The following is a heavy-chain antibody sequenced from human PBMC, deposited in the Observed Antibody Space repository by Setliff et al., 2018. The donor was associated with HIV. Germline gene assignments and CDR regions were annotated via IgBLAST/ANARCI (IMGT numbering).Heavy chain of an antibody. Sequence: SETLSLTCTVSGGSISSGSYYWSWIRQPAGKGLEWTGRIYTSGSTNYNPSLKSRVTISVDTSKNQFSLKLSSVTAAETAVYYCARDRGYCSSTSCYYYYGMDVWGQGTTVTVSS. D-gene: IGHD2-2*01. CDR2: IYTSGST. J-gene: IGHJ6*02. V-gene: IGHV4-61*02. CDR3: ARDRGYCSSTSCYYYYGMDV. CDR1: GGSISSGSYY.